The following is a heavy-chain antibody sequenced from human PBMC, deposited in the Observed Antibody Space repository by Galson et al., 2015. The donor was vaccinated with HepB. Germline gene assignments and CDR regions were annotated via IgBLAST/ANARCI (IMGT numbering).Heavy chain of an antibody. J-gene: IGHJ4*02. V-gene: IGHV3-66*01. D-gene: IGHD6-19*01. CDR3: ARVVVGAVAGNDY. CDR2: IYSGGST. CDR1: GFTVGSNY. Sequence: SLRLSCAASGFTVGSNYMSWVRQAPGKGLEWVSVIYSGGSTYYADSVKGRFTISRDNSKNTLYLQMNSLRAEDTAVYYCARVVVGAVAGNDYWGQGTLVTVSS.